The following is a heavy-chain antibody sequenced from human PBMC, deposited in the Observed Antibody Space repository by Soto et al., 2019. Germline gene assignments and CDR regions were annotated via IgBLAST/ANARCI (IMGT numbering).Heavy chain of an antibody. CDR3: AGIMITFGGVLFDY. D-gene: IGHD3-16*01. Sequence: GGSLRLSCAASGFTFSSYAMSWVRQAPGKGLEWVSAISGSGGSTYYADSVKGRFTISRDNSRNTLYLQMNSLRAEDTAVYYCAGIMITFGGVLFDYWGQGTLVTVSS. V-gene: IGHV3-23*01. CDR1: GFTFSSYA. CDR2: ISGSGGST. J-gene: IGHJ4*02.